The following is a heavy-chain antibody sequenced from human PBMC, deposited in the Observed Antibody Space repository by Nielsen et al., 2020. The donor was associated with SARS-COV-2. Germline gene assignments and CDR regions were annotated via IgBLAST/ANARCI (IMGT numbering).Heavy chain of an antibody. Sequence: GGSLRLSCAASGFTFSSYEMNWVRQAPGKGLEWVSNIRSSGSSTYYADSVKGRFTISRDNAKNSLFLQMNRLRAEDTAVYYCARWGLGYCSGGSCSDALDIWGQGTMVTVSS. D-gene: IGHD2-15*01. J-gene: IGHJ3*02. CDR1: GFTFSSYE. CDR2: IRSSGSST. CDR3: ARWGLGYCSGGSCSDALDI. V-gene: IGHV3-48*03.